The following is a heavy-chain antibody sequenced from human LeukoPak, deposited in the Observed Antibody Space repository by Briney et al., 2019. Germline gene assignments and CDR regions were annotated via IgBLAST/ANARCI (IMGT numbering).Heavy chain of an antibody. J-gene: IGHJ5*02. CDR2: IYSSGST. CDR3: ARAYSSSWYGFDWFDP. D-gene: IGHD6-13*01. V-gene: IGHV4-61*02. CDR1: GGSISSGNYY. Sequence: SSETLSLTCTVSGGSISSGNYYWSWIRQPAGKGLEWIGRIYSSGSTYYKPSLKSRVTISVDTSKNQFSLNLSSVTAADTAVYYCARAYSSSWYGFDWFDPWGQGTLVTVSS.